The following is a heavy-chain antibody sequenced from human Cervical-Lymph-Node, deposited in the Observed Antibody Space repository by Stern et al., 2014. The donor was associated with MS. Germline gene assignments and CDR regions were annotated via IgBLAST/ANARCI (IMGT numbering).Heavy chain of an antibody. D-gene: IGHD1-26*01. J-gene: IGHJ3*02. CDR3: AGGGGTIDI. CDR2: FDTENDET. V-gene: IGHV1-24*01. Sequence: QVQLVQSGAEVKKPGVSVKVSCKVSGYSLSEISMHWVRQAPGKGLEWMEGFDTENDETVYAQNFQGRLTMTEDTSTDTAYMELSSLRSEDTAVYYCAGGGGTIDIWGQGTPVIVSS. CDR1: GYSLSEIS.